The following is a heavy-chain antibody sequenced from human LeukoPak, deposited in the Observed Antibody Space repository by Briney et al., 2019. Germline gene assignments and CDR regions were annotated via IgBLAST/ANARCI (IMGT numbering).Heavy chain of an antibody. CDR2: IYYSGST. CDR3: AREGRGVVVPAAMGANWFDP. V-gene: IGHV4-30-4*08. D-gene: IGHD2-2*01. CDR1: GGSISSGDHY. J-gene: IGHJ5*02. Sequence: SQTLSLTCTVSGGSISSGDHYWSWIRQPPGKGPEWIGYIYYSGSTYYNPSLKSRVTISVDTSKNQFSLKLSSVTAADTAVYYCAREGRGVVVPAAMGANWFDPWGQGTLVTVSS.